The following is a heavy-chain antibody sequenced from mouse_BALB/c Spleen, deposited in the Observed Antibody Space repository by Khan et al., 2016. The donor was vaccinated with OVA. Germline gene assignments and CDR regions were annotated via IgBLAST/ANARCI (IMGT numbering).Heavy chain of an antibody. Sequence: VQLQQSGAELVKAGASVKMSCKASGYTFTSYWMHWVKQRLGQGLEWFAETNPTNGRTYYNEKFKSKATLTVDKSSSTAYMLLSRPTFEDSAVYYWARIKKIVATYFDYWGQGTTLTVSS. CDR2: TNPTNGRT. CDR3: ARIKKIVATYFDY. CDR1: GYTFTSYW. D-gene: IGHD1-1*01. J-gene: IGHJ2*01. V-gene: IGHV1S81*02.